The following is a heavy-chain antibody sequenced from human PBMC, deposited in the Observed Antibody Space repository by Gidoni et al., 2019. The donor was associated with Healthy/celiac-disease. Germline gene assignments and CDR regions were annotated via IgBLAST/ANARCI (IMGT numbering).Heavy chain of an antibody. V-gene: IGHV1-18*04. CDR3: ARDLPYYDILSFYYYYYGMDV. D-gene: IGHD3-9*01. Sequence: QVQLVQSGAEVKKPGASVQVSCKASGYTFTSYGISWVRQAPGQGLEWMGWISAYNGNTNYAQKLQGRVTMTTDTSTSTAYMELRSLRSDDTAVYYCARDLPYYDILSFYYYYYGMDVWGQGTTVTVSS. CDR2: ISAYNGNT. J-gene: IGHJ6*02. CDR1: GYTFTSYG.